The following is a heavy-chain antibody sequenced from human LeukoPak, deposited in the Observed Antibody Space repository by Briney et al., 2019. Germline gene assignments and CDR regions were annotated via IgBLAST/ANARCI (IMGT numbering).Heavy chain of an antibody. J-gene: IGHJ4*02. Sequence: PGGSLRLSCTASGFTFGDYAMSWFRQAPGKGLEWVGFIRSKPYGGTAEDATSVKGRFTISRDDSKNIAYLQMNSLKIEDTAVYYCTRAGRYCSGGTCQYYPVYWGQGTLVTVSS. CDR1: GFTFGDYA. CDR2: IRSKPYGGTA. D-gene: IGHD2-15*01. V-gene: IGHV3-49*03. CDR3: TRAGRYCSGGTCQYYPVY.